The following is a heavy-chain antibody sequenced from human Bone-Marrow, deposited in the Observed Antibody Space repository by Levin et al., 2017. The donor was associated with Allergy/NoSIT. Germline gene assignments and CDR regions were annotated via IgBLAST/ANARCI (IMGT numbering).Heavy chain of an antibody. J-gene: IGHJ4*02. Sequence: SQTLSLTCTVSGGSVSSYYWNWIRQPPGKGLEWVAYIHNSGSTNYNPSLKSRLTISLDMSKNQFSLNLSSVTAADAAVYYGARGGTFYYGFDFWGQGTLVTVSS. V-gene: IGHV4-59*02. CDR2: IHNSGST. D-gene: IGHD3-10*01. CDR1: GGSVSSYY. CDR3: ARGGTFYYGFDF.